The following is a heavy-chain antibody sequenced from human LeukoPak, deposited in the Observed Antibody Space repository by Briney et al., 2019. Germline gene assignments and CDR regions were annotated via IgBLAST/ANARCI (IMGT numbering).Heavy chain of an antibody. CDR3: ARVGDWNDLVY. CDR2: ILYSGTT. V-gene: IGHV4-59*01. J-gene: IGHJ4*02. D-gene: IGHD1-1*01. Sequence: SETLSLTCTVSGGSMSPYYWSWIRQTPGKGLEWIGYILYSGTTTNYNPSLKSRVTISVDTSKNQFSLKLSSVTAADTAVYYCARVGDWNDLVYWGQGTLVTVSS. CDR1: GGSMSPYY.